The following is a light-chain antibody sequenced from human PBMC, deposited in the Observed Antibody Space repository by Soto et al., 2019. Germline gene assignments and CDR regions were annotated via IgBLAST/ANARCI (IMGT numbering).Light chain of an antibody. J-gene: IGKJ1*01. Sequence: EIVVTQSPATLSLSPGEIATLSCRASQSVSSYLAWYQQKPGQAPRLLIYDASNRATGIPARFSGSGSGTDFTLTISSLKPEDFAVYYCQQRSNWPPWTFGQGTKVEIK. CDR2: DAS. V-gene: IGKV3-11*01. CDR1: QSVSSY. CDR3: QQRSNWPPWT.